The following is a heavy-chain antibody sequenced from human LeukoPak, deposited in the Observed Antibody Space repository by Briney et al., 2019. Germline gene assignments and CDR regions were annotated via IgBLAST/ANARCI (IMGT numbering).Heavy chain of an antibody. J-gene: IGHJ4*02. D-gene: IGHD3-9*01. CDR3: ARPRPTSDYDILTGLYYFDY. Sequence: GESLKISCKGSGYSLTSYWIGWVRQMPGKGLEWMGIIYPGDSDTRYSPSFQGQVTISADKSISTAYLQWSSLKASDTAMYYCARPRPTSDYDILTGLYYFDYWGQGTLVTVSS. V-gene: IGHV5-51*01. CDR1: GYSLTSYW. CDR2: IYPGDSDT.